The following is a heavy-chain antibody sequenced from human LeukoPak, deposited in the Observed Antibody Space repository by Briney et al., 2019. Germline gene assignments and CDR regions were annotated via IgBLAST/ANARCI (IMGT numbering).Heavy chain of an antibody. V-gene: IGHV1-69*05. CDR3: ARYCSSTSCYGFDY. J-gene: IGHJ4*02. CDR2: IIPIFGTA. Sequence: SVKVSCKASGGTFSSYAISWVRQAPGQGLEWMGRIIPIFGTANYAQKFQGRVTITTDESTSTAYMELSSLRSEDTAVYYCARYCSSTSCYGFDYWGQGTLVTVSS. CDR1: GGTFSSYA. D-gene: IGHD2-2*01.